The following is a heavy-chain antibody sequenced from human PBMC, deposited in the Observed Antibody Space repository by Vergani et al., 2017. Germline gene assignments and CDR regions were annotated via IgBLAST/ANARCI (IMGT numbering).Heavy chain of an antibody. Sequence: QVQLVQSGAEVKKPGASVKVSCKASGYTFTSYDINWVRQATGQGLEWMGWMNPNSGNTGYAQKFQGRVTITRNTSISTAYMELSSLRSEDTAVYYCARGRXYYDSSGYRGWFDPWGQGTLVTVSS. V-gene: IGHV1-8*03. CDR2: MNPNSGNT. D-gene: IGHD3-22*01. CDR3: ARGRXYYDSSGYRGWFDP. CDR1: GYTFTSYD. J-gene: IGHJ5*02.